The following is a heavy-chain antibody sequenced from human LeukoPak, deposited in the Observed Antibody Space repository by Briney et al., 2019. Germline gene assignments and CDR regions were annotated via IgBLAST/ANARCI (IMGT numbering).Heavy chain of an antibody. V-gene: IGHV3-30*04. D-gene: IGHD3-10*01. CDR3: AKEDDSSGSYFTDLFDH. CDR1: GFTFSSYT. J-gene: IGHJ4*02. CDR2: ISYDGSNK. Sequence: GGSLRLSCAASGFTFSSYTMHWVRQAPDKGLEWVAVISYDGSNKYYADSVKGRFTISRDNSKNTLYLQMNSLRGEDTAVYYCAKEDDSSGSYFTDLFDHWGQGTLVTVSS.